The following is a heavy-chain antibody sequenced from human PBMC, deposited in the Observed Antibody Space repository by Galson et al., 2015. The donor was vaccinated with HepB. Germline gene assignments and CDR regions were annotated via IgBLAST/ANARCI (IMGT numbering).Heavy chain of an antibody. D-gene: IGHD2-21*02. CDR2: INSDGSST. CDR1: GFTFSSYW. J-gene: IGHJ4*02. CDR3: ARGGPGTATTYYFDY. Sequence: SLRLSCAASGFTFSSYWMHWVRQAPGKGLVWVSRINSDGSSTSYADSVKGRFTISRDNAKNTLYLQMNSLRAEDTAVYYCARGGPGTATTYYFDYWGQGTLVTVSS. V-gene: IGHV3-74*01.